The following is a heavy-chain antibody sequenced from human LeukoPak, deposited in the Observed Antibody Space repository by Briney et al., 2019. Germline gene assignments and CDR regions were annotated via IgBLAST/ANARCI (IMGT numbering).Heavy chain of an antibody. CDR2: ISAYNGNT. Sequence: GASVKVSCKASSYSFTTYGISWVRQAPGQGLEWMGWISAYNGNTNYAQKFQGRVTMTTDTFTSTGYMELRSLRSDDTAVYYCARNRGSGWGLDAFDIWGQGTMVTVSS. CDR3: ARNRGSGWGLDAFDI. J-gene: IGHJ3*02. V-gene: IGHV1-18*01. CDR1: SYSFTTYG. D-gene: IGHD6-19*01.